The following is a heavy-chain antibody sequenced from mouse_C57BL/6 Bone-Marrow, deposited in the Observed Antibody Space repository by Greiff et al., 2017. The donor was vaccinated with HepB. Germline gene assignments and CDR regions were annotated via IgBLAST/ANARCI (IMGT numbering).Heavy chain of an antibody. CDR2: IHPNSGST. CDR1: GYTFTSYW. J-gene: IGHJ3*01. CDR3: AKSFYYDYAWFAY. V-gene: IGHV1-64*01. D-gene: IGHD2-4*01. Sequence: VQLQQPGAELVKPGASVKLSCKASGYTFTSYWMHWVKQRPGQGLEWIGMIHPNSGSTNYNEKFKSKATLTVDKSSSTAYMQLSSLTSEDSAVYYCAKSFYYDYAWFAYWGQGTLVTVSA.